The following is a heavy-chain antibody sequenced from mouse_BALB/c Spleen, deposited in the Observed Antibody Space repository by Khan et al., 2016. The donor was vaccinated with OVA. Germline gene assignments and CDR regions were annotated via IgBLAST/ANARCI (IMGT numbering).Heavy chain of an antibody. Sequence: QVQLKQSGAELARPGASVKLSCKASGYTFTDYYINWMKQRTGQGLEWIGEIYPGSGNIYYNEEFKGKATLTADKSSSTAFMQLSSLTSEDSAVYFCAREWAGGFPYWGQGTLFTVSA. V-gene: IGHV1-77*01. J-gene: IGHJ3*01. CDR2: IYPGSGNI. CDR3: AREWAGGFPY. CDR1: GYTFTDYY.